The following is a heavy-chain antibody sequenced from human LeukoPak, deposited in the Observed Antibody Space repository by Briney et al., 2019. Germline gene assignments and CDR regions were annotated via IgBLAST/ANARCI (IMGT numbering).Heavy chain of an antibody. CDR2: ISSYSSSI. CDR1: GFTFTSYS. CDR3: ARVRDAYNYFHL. J-gene: IGHJ4*02. D-gene: IGHD2-2*01. Sequence: GGSLRLSCAASGFTFTSYSMNWVRQAPGNGLEWVSYISSYSSSIYYADSVKGRFTISRDNAKSSLYLQMNSLRAEDTAVYYCARVRDAYNYFHLWGQGTLVTVSS. V-gene: IGHV3-48*01.